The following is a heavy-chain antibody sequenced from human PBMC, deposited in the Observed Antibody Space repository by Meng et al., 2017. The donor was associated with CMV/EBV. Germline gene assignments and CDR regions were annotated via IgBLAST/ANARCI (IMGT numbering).Heavy chain of an antibody. D-gene: IGHD3-10*01. CDR2: IYPGDSDT. Sequence: KVSCKGSGYSFTSYWIGWVRQRPGKGLEWMGIIYPGDSDTRYSPSFQGQVTISADKSISTAYLQWSSLKASDTAMYYCARSTGIWFGELFLDYWGQGTLVTVSS. V-gene: IGHV5-51*01. CDR1: GYSFTSYW. J-gene: IGHJ4*02. CDR3: ARSTGIWFGELFLDY.